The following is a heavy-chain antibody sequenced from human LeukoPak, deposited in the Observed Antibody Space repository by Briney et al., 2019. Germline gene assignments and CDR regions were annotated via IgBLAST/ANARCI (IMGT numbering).Heavy chain of an antibody. CDR2: IKQDGSEK. J-gene: IGHJ4*02. V-gene: IGHV3-7*01. Sequence: PGRSLRLSCAASGFTFNSYAMHWVRQAPGKGLEWVANIKQDGSEKYYVDSVKGRFTISRDNAKNSLYLQMNSLRAEDTAVYYCARTLRYSYGSYDYWGQGTLVTVSS. CDR3: ARTLRYSYGSYDY. D-gene: IGHD5-18*01. CDR1: GFTFNSYA.